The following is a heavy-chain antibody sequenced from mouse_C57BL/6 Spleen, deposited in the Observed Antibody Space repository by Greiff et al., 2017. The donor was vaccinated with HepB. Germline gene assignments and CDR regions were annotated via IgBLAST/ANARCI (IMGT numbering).Heavy chain of an antibody. D-gene: IGHD2-4*01. CDR3: ASDYDRFAY. CDR2: IWSGGST. Sequence: VMLVESGPGLVQPSQSLSITCTVSGFSLTSYGVHWVRQSPGKGLEWLGVIWSGGSTDYNAAFISRLSISKDNSKSQVFFKMNSLQADDTAIYYCASDYDRFAYWGQGTLVTVSA. CDR1: GFSLTSYG. V-gene: IGHV2-2*01. J-gene: IGHJ3*01.